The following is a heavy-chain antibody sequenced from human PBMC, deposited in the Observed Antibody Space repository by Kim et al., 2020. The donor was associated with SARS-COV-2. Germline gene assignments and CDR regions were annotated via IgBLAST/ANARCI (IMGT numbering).Heavy chain of an antibody. V-gene: IGHV3-73*01. CDR3: TSLTGKNIAVAETTHNWFDP. CDR1: GFTFSGSA. D-gene: IGHD6-19*01. J-gene: IGHJ5*02. CDR2: IRSKANSYAT. Sequence: GGSLRLSCAASGFTFSGSAMHWVRQASGKGLEWVGRIRSKANSYATAYAASVKGRFTISRDDSKNTAYLQMNSLKTEDTAVYYCTSLTGKNIAVAETTHNWFDPWGQGTLVTVSS.